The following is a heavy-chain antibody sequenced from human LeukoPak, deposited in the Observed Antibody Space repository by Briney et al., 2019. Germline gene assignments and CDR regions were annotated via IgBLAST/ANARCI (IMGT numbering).Heavy chain of an antibody. D-gene: IGHD3-10*01. CDR2: ISASGGST. Sequence: GGSLRLSCAASGFTFSSHDMNWFRQAPGKGLEWVSTISASGGSTYYADSVKGRFTISRDNSKNTLYLQMNSLRAEDTAVYYCAKRYDSGTFDYWGQGTLVTVSS. V-gene: IGHV3-23*01. CDR1: GFTFSSHD. CDR3: AKRYDSGTFDY. J-gene: IGHJ4*02.